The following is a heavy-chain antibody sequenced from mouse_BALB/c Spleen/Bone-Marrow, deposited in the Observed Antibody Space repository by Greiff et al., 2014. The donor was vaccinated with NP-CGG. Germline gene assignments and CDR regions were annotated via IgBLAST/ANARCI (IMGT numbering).Heavy chain of an antibody. CDR3: ARGRRYDGPYFDY. J-gene: IGHJ2*01. Sequence: EVMLVESGPELVKPGASVKISCKASGYTFTDFNTHWVKQSHGKSLEWIGFISPYIGGTGYNQKFKSKATLTVDSSSSTAYMELRSLTSEDSAVYYCARGRRYDGPYFDYWGQGTTLTVSS. D-gene: IGHD2-14*01. CDR2: ISPYIGGT. V-gene: IGHV1S29*02. CDR1: GYTFTDFN.